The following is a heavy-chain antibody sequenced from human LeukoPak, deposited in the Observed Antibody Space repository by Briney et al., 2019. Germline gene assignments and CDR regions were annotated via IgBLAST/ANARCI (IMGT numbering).Heavy chain of an antibody. J-gene: IGHJ5*02. CDR2: IIPIFGTA. CDR1: GRTFSSYA. CDR3: ARVAKAGTVLSGAMSWFDT. V-gene: IGHV1-69*05. Sequence: ASVKVSCKASGRTFSSYAISWVRQAPGHGLEWRGGIIPIFGTANYAQTFQRRVTITTDESTSTAYMELSSLRSEDTAVYSCARVAKAGTVLSGAMSWFDTWGEGTLVSVSS. D-gene: IGHD6-13*01.